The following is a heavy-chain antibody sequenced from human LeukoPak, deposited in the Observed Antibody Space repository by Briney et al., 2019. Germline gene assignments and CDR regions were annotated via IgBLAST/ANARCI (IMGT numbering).Heavy chain of an antibody. J-gene: IGHJ4*02. CDR3: ARGPAGSQYFDY. Sequence: SETLSLTCTVSDGSSSTYYWTWIRQPAGKGLEWIGRIYTSGSTNYNPSLKSRVTMSLDTSKDQFSLKLRSVTAADTAVYYCARGPAGSQYFDYWGQGTLVTVSS. V-gene: IGHV4-4*07. CDR1: DGSSSTYY. CDR2: IYTSGST. D-gene: IGHD6-13*01.